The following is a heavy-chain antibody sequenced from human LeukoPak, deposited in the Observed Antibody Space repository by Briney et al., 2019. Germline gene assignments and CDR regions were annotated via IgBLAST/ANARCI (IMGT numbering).Heavy chain of an antibody. CDR1: GFTFSSYG. J-gene: IGHJ4*02. V-gene: IGHV3-30*03. CDR2: ISYDGSNK. CDR3: ARENYFDY. Sequence: GGSLRLSCAASGFTFSSYGMHWVRQAPGKGLEWVAVISYDGSNKYYADSVKGRFTISRDNSKNTLYLQMNSLRAEDTAVYYCARENYFDYWGQGTLVTVSS.